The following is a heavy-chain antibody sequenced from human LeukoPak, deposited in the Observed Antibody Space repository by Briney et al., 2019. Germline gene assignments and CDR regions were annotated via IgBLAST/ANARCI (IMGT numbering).Heavy chain of an antibody. CDR1: GGPIRSYY. CDR3: ARDRWEPSPLPFD. J-gene: IGHJ4*02. CDR2: IYYSGST. Sequence: SETLSLTCTVSGGPIRSYYWSWIRQSPGKGLEWIGYIYYSGSTNYNPSLKSRVTISVDTSKNQFSLKLSSVTAADTAVYYCARDRWEPSPLPFDWGQGTLVTVSS. D-gene: IGHD4-23*01. V-gene: IGHV4-59*12.